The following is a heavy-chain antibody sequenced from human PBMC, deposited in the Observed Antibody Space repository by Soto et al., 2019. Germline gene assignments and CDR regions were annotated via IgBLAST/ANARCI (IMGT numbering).Heavy chain of an antibody. D-gene: IGHD3-3*01. CDR3: AILLRSTYGMDV. CDR1: GGSISSGCYS. Sequence: PSETLSLTFAVSGGSISSGCYSWSWIRQPPGKGLEWIGYIYHSGSTYYNPSLKSRVTISVDRSKNQFSLKLSSVTAADTAVYYCAILLRSTYGMDVWGQGTTVTV. J-gene: IGHJ6*02. CDR2: IYHSGST. V-gene: IGHV4-30-2*01.